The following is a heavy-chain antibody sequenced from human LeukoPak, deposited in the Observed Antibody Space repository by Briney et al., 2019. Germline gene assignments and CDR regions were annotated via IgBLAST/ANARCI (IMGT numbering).Heavy chain of an antibody. D-gene: IGHD3-10*01. CDR3: ARRYYYNLGSFPFDF. J-gene: IGHJ4*02. CDR2: IHNGGTT. CDR1: GGPFRGYF. V-gene: IGHV4-34*01. Sequence: PSETLSLTCAVSGGPFRGYFWSWFRQSPGKGLEGMGKIHNGGTTNYNPSLSSRVTISEDTSKNQFYLNLSSVTAADTAVYYCARRYYYNLGSFPFDFWGQGTLVTVSS.